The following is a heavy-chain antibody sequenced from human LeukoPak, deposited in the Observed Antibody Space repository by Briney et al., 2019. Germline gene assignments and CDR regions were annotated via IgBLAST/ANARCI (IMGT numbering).Heavy chain of an antibody. CDR1: GYTFTGYY. Sequence: GASVKVSCKASGYTFTGYYMHWVRQAPGQGLEWMGWSNPNSGDTKYAQKFQGRVTMTMATSINTAYMELSRLRSDDTAVYYCAGSHSNWFDPWGQGTLVTVSS. CDR2: SNPNSGDT. CDR3: AGSHSNWFDP. D-gene: IGHD3-3*01. J-gene: IGHJ5*02. V-gene: IGHV1-2*02.